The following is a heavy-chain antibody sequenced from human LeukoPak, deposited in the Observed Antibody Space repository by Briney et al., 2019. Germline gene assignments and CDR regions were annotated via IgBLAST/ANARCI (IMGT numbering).Heavy chain of an antibody. V-gene: IGHV1-69*04. J-gene: IGHJ6*02. CDR2: ITPVLDVA. CDR1: GGTFGNNA. CDR3: ARCLLPDGSNPYYDYGVDV. Sequence: GASVKVSCKASGGTFGNNAFSWVRQAPGQGLEWMGRITPVLDVANYAQKFQGTVTITADRSTTTLYMELTNLTSEDTAVYRCARCLLPDGSNPYYDYGVDVWGQGTTVTVSS. D-gene: IGHD5-24*01.